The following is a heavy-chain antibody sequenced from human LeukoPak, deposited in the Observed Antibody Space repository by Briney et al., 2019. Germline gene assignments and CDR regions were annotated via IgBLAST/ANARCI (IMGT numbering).Heavy chain of an antibody. CDR3: VRGGIVGTTARIPLFDY. J-gene: IGHJ4*02. D-gene: IGHD1-26*01. V-gene: IGHV4-59*01. CDR2: IYYSGST. CDR1: GGSISSYY. Sequence: SETLSLTCTVSGGSISSYYWSWVRQPPGKGLEWIGYIYYSGSTNYNPSLKSRVTMSVDTSKNQFSLKLSSVTAADTAVYYCVRGGIVGTTARIPLFDYWGPGTLVTVSS.